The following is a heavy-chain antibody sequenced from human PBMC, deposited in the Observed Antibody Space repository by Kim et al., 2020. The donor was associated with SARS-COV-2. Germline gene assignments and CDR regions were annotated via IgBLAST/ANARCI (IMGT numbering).Heavy chain of an antibody. CDR2: ISGSGGST. CDR3: AKDDFWDCSSTSCYN. D-gene: IGHD2-2*02. V-gene: IGHV3-23*01. J-gene: IGHJ4*02. CDR1: GFTFSSYA. Sequence: GGSLRLSCAASGFTFSSYATSWVRQAPGKGLEWVSAISGSGGSTYYADSVKGRFTISRDNSKNTLYLQMNSLRAEDTAVYYCAKDDFWDCSSTSCYNWGQGTLVTVSS.